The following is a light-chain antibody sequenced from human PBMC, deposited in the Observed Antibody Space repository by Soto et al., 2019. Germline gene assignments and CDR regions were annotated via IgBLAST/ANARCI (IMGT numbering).Light chain of an antibody. CDR1: QSVSSSY. CDR3: QQYGSSPWT. V-gene: IGKV3-20*01. J-gene: IGKJ1*01. CDR2: SAS. Sequence: EIVLTQSPGTLSLSPGERATLSCRASQSVSSSYLAGYQQKPGQAPRLLIYSASSRATGIPDRFSGSGSGTDFTLTISRLEPEDFAVYYCQQYGSSPWTFGQGTKVDIK.